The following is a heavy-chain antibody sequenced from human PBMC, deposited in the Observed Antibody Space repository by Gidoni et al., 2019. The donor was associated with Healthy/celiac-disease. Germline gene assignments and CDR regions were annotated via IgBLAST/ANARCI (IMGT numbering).Heavy chain of an antibody. CDR2: INPSGGST. V-gene: IGHV1-46*01. J-gene: IGHJ4*02. Sequence: QVQLVQSGAAVKKPGASVKVSCKTSRYTFTNYYMHWVRQAPGQGLEWRGIINPSGGSTSYAQKFQGRVNMTRDTSTSTVYMELSSLRSEDTAVYYCARGLCSGGSCYAVGYWGQGTLVTVSS. CDR3: ARGLCSGGSCYAVGY. CDR1: RYTFTNYY. D-gene: IGHD2-15*01.